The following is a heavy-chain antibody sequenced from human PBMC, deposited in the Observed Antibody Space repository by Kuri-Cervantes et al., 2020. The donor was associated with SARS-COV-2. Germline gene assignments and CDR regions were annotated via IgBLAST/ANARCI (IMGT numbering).Heavy chain of an antibody. Sequence: SVKVSCKASGGTFSSYAISWVRQAPGQGLERMGGIIPIFGTANYAQKFQGRVTITADESTSTAYMELSSLRSEDAAVYYCARDCGDCYNDDAFDIWGQGTMVTVSS. CDR1: GGTFSSYA. V-gene: IGHV1-69*13. CDR3: ARDCGDCYNDDAFDI. CDR2: IIPIFGTA. J-gene: IGHJ3*02. D-gene: IGHD2-21*02.